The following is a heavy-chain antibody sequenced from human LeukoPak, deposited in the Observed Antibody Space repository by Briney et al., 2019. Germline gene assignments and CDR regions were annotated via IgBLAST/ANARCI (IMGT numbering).Heavy chain of an antibody. CDR2: IIDNGDVT. V-gene: IGHV3-23*01. CDR3: VKDLGYDYVWGEGNLYDC. Sequence: SGSSLRLSVTAPGFTFSTDEMNWGRKAVGKGLEWGSYIIDNGDVTYYADSVRGRFTISRDNSKKTLYLQMDRLRVEDTDLYYCVKDLGYDYVWGEGNLYDCWGQGTLVTVPS. D-gene: IGHD3-16*01. CDR1: GFTFSTDE. J-gene: IGHJ4*02.